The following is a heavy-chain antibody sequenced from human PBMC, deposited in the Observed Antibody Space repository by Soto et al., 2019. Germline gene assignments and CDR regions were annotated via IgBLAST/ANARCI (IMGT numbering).Heavy chain of an antibody. J-gene: IGHJ6*02. CDR1: GFTFSSYA. Sequence: AGGSLRLSCAASGFTFSSYAMHWVRQAPGKGLEWVAVISYDGSNKYYADSVKGRFTISRDNSKNTLYLQMNSLRAEDTAVYYCARAIAAAGGYYYYGMDVWGQGTTVTVSS. CDR3: ARAIAAAGGYYYYGMDV. CDR2: ISYDGSNK. V-gene: IGHV3-30-3*01. D-gene: IGHD6-13*01.